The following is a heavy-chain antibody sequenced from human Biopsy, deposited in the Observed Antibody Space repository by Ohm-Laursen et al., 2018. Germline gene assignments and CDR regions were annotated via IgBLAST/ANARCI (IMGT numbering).Heavy chain of an antibody. V-gene: IGHV4-34*01. Sequence: GTLSLTCAVTYGSISGHFWSWIRQTPGKGLEWIGEINHSGRTNYNPSPKSRVTISVDTSKNQFSLKVRSVAAADTAVYYCVRGVDYYDPYHYYALDVWGQGTTVTVSS. D-gene: IGHD3-22*01. CDR3: VRGVDYYDPYHYYALDV. J-gene: IGHJ6*02. CDR2: INHSGRT. CDR1: YGSISGHF.